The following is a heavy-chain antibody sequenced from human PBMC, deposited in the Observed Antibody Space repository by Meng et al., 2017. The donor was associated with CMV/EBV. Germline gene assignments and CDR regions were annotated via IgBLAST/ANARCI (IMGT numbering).Heavy chain of an antibody. V-gene: IGHV1-69*05. Sequence: SVNVSCKASVGTFSNYVINWVRQAPGQGLEGMGGIIPTVGTANYAQKFQGRVTHNTDESMNTVYMALSSLSSEDTSVYYLARARSNVYYYDSSGGQDALAIWGQGTMVTVSS. CDR3: ARARSNVYYYDSSGGQDALAI. CDR2: IIPTVGTA. D-gene: IGHD3-22*01. CDR1: VGTFSNYV. J-gene: IGHJ3*02.